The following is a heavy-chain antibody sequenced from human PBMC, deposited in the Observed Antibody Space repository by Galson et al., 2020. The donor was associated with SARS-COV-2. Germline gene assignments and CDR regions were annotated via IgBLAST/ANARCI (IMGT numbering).Heavy chain of an antibody. J-gene: IGHJ5*02. CDR3: ARAGPTTLTNWFDP. CDR2: IYYSGST. CDR1: GGSISSSSYY. V-gene: IGHV4-39*07. Sequence: SETLSLTCTVSGGSISSSSYYWGWIRQPPGKGLEWIGSIYYSGSTYYNPSLKSRVTISVDTSKNQFSLKLSSVTAADTAVYYCARAGPTTLTNWFDPWGQGTLVTVSS. D-gene: IGHD5-12*01.